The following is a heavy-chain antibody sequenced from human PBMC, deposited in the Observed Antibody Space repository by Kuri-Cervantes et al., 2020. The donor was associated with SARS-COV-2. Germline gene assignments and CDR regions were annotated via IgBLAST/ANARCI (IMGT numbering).Heavy chain of an antibody. CDR3: ARDQRVGATLGDAFDI. J-gene: IGHJ3*02. D-gene: IGHD1-26*01. V-gene: IGHV4-59*11. Sequence: SETLSLTCTVSGGSISSHYWSWIRQPPGKGLEWIGYIYYSGSTNYNPSLKSRVTISVDTSKNQFSLKLSSVTAADTAVYYCARDQRVGATLGDAFDIWGQGTMVTVSS. CDR1: GGSISSHY. CDR2: IYYSGST.